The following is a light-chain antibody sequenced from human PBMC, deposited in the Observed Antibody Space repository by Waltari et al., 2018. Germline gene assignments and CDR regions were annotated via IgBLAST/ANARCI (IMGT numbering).Light chain of an antibody. V-gene: IGKV1-39*01. Sequence: DILMTQSPSSLSASVGDRVTITCRASQSISNYLFWYQQKPEKAPELLIYAASSFQSGVPSRFSGSGSGTDFTLTISSLQPEDFATYYCQQAYSFPLTFGGGTKVEIK. CDR2: AAS. J-gene: IGKJ4*01. CDR1: QSISNY. CDR3: QQAYSFPLT.